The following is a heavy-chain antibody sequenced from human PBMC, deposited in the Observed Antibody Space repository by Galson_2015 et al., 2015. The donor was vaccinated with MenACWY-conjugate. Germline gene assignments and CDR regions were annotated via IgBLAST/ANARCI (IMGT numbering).Heavy chain of an antibody. CDR2: TYYRSKWYN. D-gene: IGHD3-10*01. CDR1: GDSVSSNSAA. Sequence: CAISGDSVSSNSAAWNWIRQSPSRGLEWLGRTYYRSKWYNDYAVSVKSRITINPDTSKNQLSLQLNSVTPEDTAVYYCARGGSAYEVSDRGWFDPWGQGTLVTVSS. V-gene: IGHV6-1*01. J-gene: IGHJ5*02. CDR3: ARGGSAYEVSDRGWFDP.